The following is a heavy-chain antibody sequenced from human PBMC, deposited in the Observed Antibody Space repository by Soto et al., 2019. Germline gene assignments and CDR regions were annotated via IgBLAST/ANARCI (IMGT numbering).Heavy chain of an antibody. Sequence: ASVKVSCKASGYTFTSYGISWVRQAPGQGLEWMGWISAYNGNTNYAQKLLGRITMTTDTSTSTAYMELRSLRSDDTAVYYCARDRYCSSTSCYYIYGYGMDVWGQGTTVTVSS. V-gene: IGHV1-18*01. D-gene: IGHD2-2*01. J-gene: IGHJ6*02. CDR1: GYTFTSYG. CDR3: ARDRYCSSTSCYYIYGYGMDV. CDR2: ISAYNGNT.